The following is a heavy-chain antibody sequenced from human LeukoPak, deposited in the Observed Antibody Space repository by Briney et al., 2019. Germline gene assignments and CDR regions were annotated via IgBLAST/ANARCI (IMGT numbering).Heavy chain of an antibody. CDR3: ARQPFDY. CDR1: GFTFSGYW. J-gene: IGHJ4*02. Sequence: GGSLRLSCAASGFTFSGYWMSWVRQAPGKGLEWVANIKQDGSEKYYVDSVKGRFTISRDNAKNSLYLQINSLRAEDTAIYYCARQPFDYWGQGTLVTVSS. V-gene: IGHV3-7*01. CDR2: IKQDGSEK.